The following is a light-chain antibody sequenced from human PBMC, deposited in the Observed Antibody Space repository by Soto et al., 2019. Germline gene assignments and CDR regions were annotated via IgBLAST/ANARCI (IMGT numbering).Light chain of an antibody. Sequence: VMSQSLGTLSVCTGERANLSCWASQSVSSNLAWYQQKPGQGPRLLISDASNRATGIPARFSGSGSGTEKTLKISGLGKAEDAFSYYQRQYKGSRWTFGQGTKVDIK. CDR1: QSVSSN. CDR2: DAS. CDR3: QRQYKGSRWT. V-gene: IGKV3D-15*01. J-gene: IGKJ1*01.